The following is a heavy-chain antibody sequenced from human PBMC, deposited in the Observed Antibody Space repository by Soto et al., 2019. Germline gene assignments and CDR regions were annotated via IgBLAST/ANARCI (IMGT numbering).Heavy chain of an antibody. Sequence: PSETLSLTRAVSGGSISSGGYSWSWIRQPPGKGLDWIGYIYHSGSTYYNTSLKSRVTISVDSSKNQFSLKLRSVTAADTAVDYCSRAYYYDSSGYYQGWFDPGGQGTLVSVSS. CDR1: GGSISSGGYS. D-gene: IGHD3-22*01. V-gene: IGHV4-30-2*01. CDR3: SRAYYYDSSGYYQGWFDP. CDR2: IYHSGST. J-gene: IGHJ5*02.